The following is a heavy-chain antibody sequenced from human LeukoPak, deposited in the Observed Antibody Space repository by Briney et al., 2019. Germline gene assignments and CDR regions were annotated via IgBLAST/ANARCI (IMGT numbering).Heavy chain of an antibody. V-gene: IGHV4-39*01. CDR1: GGSIGSSSYY. CDR2: IYYSGTT. J-gene: IGHJ5*02. CDR3: ARHRQVVTAISWFDP. D-gene: IGHD2-21*02. Sequence: SESLSLARLLSGGSIGSSSYYWGRLRDPPVRGLEWTTRIYYSGTTSDNPSLKSRVTISVDTSKNQFSLKLSSETAADTAVYYCARHRQVVTAISWFDPWGQGTLVTVSS.